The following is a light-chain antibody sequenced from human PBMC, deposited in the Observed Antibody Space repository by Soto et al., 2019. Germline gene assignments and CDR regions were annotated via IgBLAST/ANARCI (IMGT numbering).Light chain of an antibody. CDR2: GTS. CDR3: QQLTT. J-gene: IGKJ2*01. CDR1: QSISSSY. V-gene: IGKV3-20*01. Sequence: EIVLTQSPGTLSLSPGERATLSCRASQSISSSYLAWYQQKPGQAPTLLIYGTSTRATGIPDRFSGSGSGTDFTLTISRLEPEDFAVYYCQQLTTFGQGTKLEIK.